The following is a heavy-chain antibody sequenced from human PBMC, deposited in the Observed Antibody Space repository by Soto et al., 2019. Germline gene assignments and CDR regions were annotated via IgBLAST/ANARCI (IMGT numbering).Heavy chain of an antibody. J-gene: IGHJ6*03. V-gene: IGHV1-18*01. CDR1: GYTFTSYG. CDR2: ISAYNGNT. Sequence: QVQLVQSGAEVKKPGASVKVSCKASGYTFTSYGISWVRQAPGQGLEWMGWISAYNGNTNYAQKLQGRVTMTTDTSTSTAYMELRSLRSEHRAVYYCLRDNWQLGNYYYYYMDVWGKGTTVTVSS. D-gene: IGHD6-6*01. CDR3: LRDNWQLGNYYYYYMDV.